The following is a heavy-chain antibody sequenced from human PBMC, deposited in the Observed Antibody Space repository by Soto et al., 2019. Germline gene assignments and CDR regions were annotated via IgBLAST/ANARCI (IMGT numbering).Heavy chain of an antibody. CDR1: GGTFSSYA. CDR2: IIPIFGTA. V-gene: IGHV1-69*13. D-gene: IGHD2-2*01. Sequence: SVKVSCKASGGTFSSYAISWVRQAPGQGLEWMGGIIPIFGTANYAQKFQGRVTITADESTSTAYMELSSLRSEDTAVYYCARGSRRAGYCSSTSCPRHYNWFDPWGKGTLVTVSS. J-gene: IGHJ5*02. CDR3: ARGSRRAGYCSSTSCPRHYNWFDP.